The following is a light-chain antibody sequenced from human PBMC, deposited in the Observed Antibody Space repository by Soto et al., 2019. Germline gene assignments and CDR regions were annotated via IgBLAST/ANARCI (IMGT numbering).Light chain of an antibody. CDR2: AAS. V-gene: IGKV1-9*01. CDR1: QGISSY. CDR3: QQLNSNPYT. Sequence: DIQLTQSPSFLSASVGDRVTVTCRASQGISSYLAWYQQKPGKAPKLLIYAASTLQSGVPSRFSGSGSGTEFTLTISSLQSEDFATYYCQQLNSNPYTLGQGSKLEIK. J-gene: IGKJ2*01.